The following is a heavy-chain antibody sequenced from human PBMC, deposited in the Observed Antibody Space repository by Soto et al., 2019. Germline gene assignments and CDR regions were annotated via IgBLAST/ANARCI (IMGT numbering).Heavy chain of an antibody. D-gene: IGHD6-19*01. CDR3: ARDKIAVAGTWEGWFDP. V-gene: IGHV4-31*02. J-gene: IGHJ5*02. Sequence: SETLSLTCTVSGGSISSGGYYWSWIRQHPGKGLEWIGYIYYSGSTYYNPSLKSRVTISVDTSKSQFSLKLSSVTAADTAVYYCARDKIAVAGTWEGWFDPWGQGTLVTVSS. CDR2: IYYSGST. CDR1: GGSISSGGYY.